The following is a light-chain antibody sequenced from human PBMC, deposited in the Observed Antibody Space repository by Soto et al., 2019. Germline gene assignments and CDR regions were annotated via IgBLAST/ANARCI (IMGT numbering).Light chain of an antibody. CDR1: SSDVGDYNY. CDR2: EVS. Sequence: QSALTQPASVSGSPGQSITISCIGTSSDVGDYNYVSWYQQHPGKAPKLMIYEVSNRPSGVSNRFSGSKSGNTASLTISGLQAEDEADYYCSSYTSSSTLVVFGGGTQLTVL. V-gene: IGLV2-14*01. CDR3: SSYTSSSTLVV. J-gene: IGLJ2*01.